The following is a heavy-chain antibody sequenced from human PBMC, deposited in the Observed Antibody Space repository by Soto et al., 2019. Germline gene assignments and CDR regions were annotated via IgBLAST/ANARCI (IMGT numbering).Heavy chain of an antibody. J-gene: IGHJ5*02. D-gene: IGHD2-21*01. V-gene: IGHV1-18*04. Sequence: QLQLVQSGTELKKPGASVKVSCKASGYTFTNYGITWVRQAPGQGLEWMGWINADYGNTNYEQKFQGRVTMTTDTYTNTAYMELTSLRSDDTAVYYCARKSHINFNWFDPWCQGTLVTVSS. CDR2: INADYGNT. CDR3: ARKSHINFNWFDP. CDR1: GYTFTNYG.